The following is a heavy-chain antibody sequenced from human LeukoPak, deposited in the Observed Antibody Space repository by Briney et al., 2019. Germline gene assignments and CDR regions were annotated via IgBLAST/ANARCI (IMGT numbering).Heavy chain of an antibody. Sequence: SGGSLRLSCAASGFTFSSYSMNWVRQAPGKGLEWVSSISSSSSYIYYADSVKGGFTISRDNAKNSLYLHMNNLRAEDTAVYYCASSSALRITIFGVVIHWGQGTLVTVSS. V-gene: IGHV3-21*01. J-gene: IGHJ1*01. CDR3: ASSSALRITIFGVVIH. D-gene: IGHD3-3*01. CDR1: GFTFSSYS. CDR2: ISSSSSYI.